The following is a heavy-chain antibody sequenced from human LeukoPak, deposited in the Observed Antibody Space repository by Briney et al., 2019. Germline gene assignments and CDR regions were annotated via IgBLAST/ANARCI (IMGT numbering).Heavy chain of an antibody. V-gene: IGHV3-21*01. CDR3: ARRRGYSGYDYGY. J-gene: IGHJ4*02. CDR1: GFTVSSNC. Sequence: GGSLRLSCAASGFTVSSNCMSWVRQAPGKGLEWVSSISSSSSYIYYADSVKGRFTISRDNAKNSLYLQMNSLRAEDTAVYYCARRRGYSGYDYGYWGQGTLVTVSS. D-gene: IGHD5-12*01. CDR2: ISSSSSYI.